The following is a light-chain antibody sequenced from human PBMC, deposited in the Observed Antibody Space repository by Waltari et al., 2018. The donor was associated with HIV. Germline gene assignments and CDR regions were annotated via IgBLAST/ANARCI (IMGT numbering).Light chain of an antibody. CDR3: QQYHHFPFN. V-gene: IGKV1-5*03. J-gene: IGKJ3*01. Sequence: DIQMTQSPSTLSASVGDRVILTCRPSQHINTWLAWYRQKPGKAPELLIYSATSLQRGVPSRFSGGASGADFTLTIRSLQPDDVATYYCQQYHHFPFNFGPGTTVDI. CDR2: SAT. CDR1: QHINTW.